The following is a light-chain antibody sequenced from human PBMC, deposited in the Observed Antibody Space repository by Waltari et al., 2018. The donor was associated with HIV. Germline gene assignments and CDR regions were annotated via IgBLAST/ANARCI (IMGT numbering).Light chain of an antibody. V-gene: IGKV3-20*01. J-gene: IGKJ5*01. CDR2: GTS. CDR3: QQYGSSPVT. Sequence: EVVLTQSPGTLSLSQGERAPLSCRASKRRSSNYLGWYPQKPGQAPRLLNYGTSSRATDIPDRFSGSGSETDFTLTISRLEPEDFAVYYCQQYGSSPVTFGQGTRLEIK. CDR1: KRRSSNY.